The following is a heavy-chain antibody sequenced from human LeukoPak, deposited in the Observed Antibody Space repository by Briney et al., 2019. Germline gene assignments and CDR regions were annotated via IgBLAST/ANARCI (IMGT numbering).Heavy chain of an antibody. V-gene: IGHV1-8*01. CDR3: ARGCLIRFLEWPRAGWYHYYYMDV. CDR1: GYTFTSYD. CDR2: MNPNRGNT. D-gene: IGHD3-3*01. J-gene: IGHJ6*03. Sequence: GASVKVSCKASGYTFTSYDINWVRQATGQGLEWMGWMNPNRGNTGYAQKFQGRVTMTRNTSISTAYMELSSLRSEDTAVYYCARGCLIRFLEWPRAGWYHYYYMDVWGKGTTVTVSS.